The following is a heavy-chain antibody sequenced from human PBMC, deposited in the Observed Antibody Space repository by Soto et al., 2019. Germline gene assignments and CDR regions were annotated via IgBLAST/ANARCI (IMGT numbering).Heavy chain of an antibody. Sequence: SETLSLTCTVSGGSVSSGSYYWSWIRQPPGKGLEWIGYIYYSESTNYNPSLKSRVTISVDTSKNQFSLKLSSVTAADTAVYYCARSDSSSWYQFDYWGQGTLVTVSS. CDR1: GGSVSSGSYY. D-gene: IGHD6-13*01. J-gene: IGHJ4*02. V-gene: IGHV4-61*01. CDR2: IYYSEST. CDR3: ARSDSSSWYQFDY.